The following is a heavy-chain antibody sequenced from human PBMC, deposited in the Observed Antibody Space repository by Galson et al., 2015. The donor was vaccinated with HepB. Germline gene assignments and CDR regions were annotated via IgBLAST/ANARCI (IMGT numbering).Heavy chain of an antibody. CDR2: ISRSGGGT. J-gene: IGHJ4*02. CDR1: GFSFSIYD. D-gene: IGHD6-13*01. V-gene: IGHV3-23*01. Sequence: SLRLSCAASGFSFSIYDMSWVRQAPGRGLEWVSGISRSGGGTNYVDSVKGRFTISRDNSNDTLYLLMNGLRVEDTAVYFCAKDRSAAGVFDSWGQGIQVIVSS. CDR3: AKDRSAAGVFDS.